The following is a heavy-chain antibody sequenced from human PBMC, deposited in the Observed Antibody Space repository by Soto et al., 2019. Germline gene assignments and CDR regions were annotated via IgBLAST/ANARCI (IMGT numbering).Heavy chain of an antibody. CDR1: GGSISSSSYY. D-gene: IGHD3-16*01. CDR2: IYYSGST. V-gene: IGHV4-39*07. Sequence: SETLSLTCTVSGGSISSSSYYWGWIRQPPGKGLEWIGSIYYSGSTYYNPSLKSRVTISVDTSKNQFSLKLSSVTAADTAVYYCAGVWGSSRDAFDIWGQGTMVTVSS. CDR3: AGVWGSSRDAFDI. J-gene: IGHJ3*02.